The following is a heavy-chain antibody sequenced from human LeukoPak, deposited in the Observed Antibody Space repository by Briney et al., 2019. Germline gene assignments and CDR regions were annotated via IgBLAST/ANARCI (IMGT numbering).Heavy chain of an antibody. Sequence: SETLSLTCTVSGGSISSGGYYWSWIRQPPGKGLEWIGYIYHSGSTYYNPSLKSRVTISVDRSKNQFSLKLSSVTAADTAVYYCARSGFGVVTAFDYWGQGTLVTVSS. V-gene: IGHV4-30-2*01. J-gene: IGHJ4*02. D-gene: IGHD3-3*01. CDR1: GGSISSGGYY. CDR3: ARSGFGVVTAFDY. CDR2: IYHSGST.